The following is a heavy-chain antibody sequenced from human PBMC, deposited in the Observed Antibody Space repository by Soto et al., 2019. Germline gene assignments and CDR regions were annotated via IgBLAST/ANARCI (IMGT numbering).Heavy chain of an antibody. D-gene: IGHD6-13*01. CDR1: GYTLTELS. Sequence: GASVKVSCKVSGYTLTELSMHWVRQAPGKGLEWMGGFDPEDGETIYAQKFQGRVTMTEDTSTDTAYMELSSLRSEDTAVYYCATRYYSSSWYQDACDIWGQGTMVTVSS. CDR2: FDPEDGET. CDR3: ATRYYSSSWYQDACDI. J-gene: IGHJ3*02. V-gene: IGHV1-24*01.